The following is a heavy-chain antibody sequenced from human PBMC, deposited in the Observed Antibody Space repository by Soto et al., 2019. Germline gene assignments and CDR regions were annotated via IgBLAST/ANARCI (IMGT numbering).Heavy chain of an antibody. Sequence: EVQLLESGGGLVQPGGSLRLSCAASGFTFSSYAMSWVRQAPGKGLEWVSAISGSGGSTYYADSVKGRFTISRDNSKNTLYLQMNSLRAEDTAVYYCATEAYDFWSRDYYYYYMDVWGKGTTVTVSS. CDR3: ATEAYDFWSRDYYYYYMDV. J-gene: IGHJ6*03. CDR2: ISGSGGST. D-gene: IGHD3-3*01. V-gene: IGHV3-23*01. CDR1: GFTFSSYA.